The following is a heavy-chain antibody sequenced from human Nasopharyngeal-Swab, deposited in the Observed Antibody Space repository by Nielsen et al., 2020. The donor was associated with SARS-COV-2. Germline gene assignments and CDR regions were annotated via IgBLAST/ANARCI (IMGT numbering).Heavy chain of an antibody. D-gene: IGHD2/OR15-2a*01. CDR3: AKDLRGPYFF. CDR1: GFLFSTYG. Sequence: GESLKISCAASGFLFSTYGMNWVRQAPGKGLEWVSSISSYSTDINYADSLRGRFTISRDNAKNSLYLQMNSLRAEDTAVYYCAKDLRGPYFFWGHGTLVTVSS. V-gene: IGHV3-21*01. J-gene: IGHJ4*01. CDR2: ISSYSTDI.